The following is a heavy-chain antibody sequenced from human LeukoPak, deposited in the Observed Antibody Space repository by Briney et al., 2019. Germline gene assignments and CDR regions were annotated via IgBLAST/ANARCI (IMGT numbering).Heavy chain of an antibody. CDR2: ISSSSSYI. Sequence: GGSLRLSCAASGFTFSSYSMNWVRQAPGKGLEWVSSISSSSSYIYYADSVKGRFTISRDNAKNSLYLQMNSLRAEDTAVYYCARDPESSSSSREFDYWGQGTLVTVSS. V-gene: IGHV3-21*01. CDR1: GFTFSSYS. J-gene: IGHJ4*02. CDR3: ARDPESSSSSREFDY. D-gene: IGHD6-6*01.